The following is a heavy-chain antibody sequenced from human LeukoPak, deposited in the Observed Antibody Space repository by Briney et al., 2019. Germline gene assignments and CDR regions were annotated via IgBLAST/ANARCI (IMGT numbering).Heavy chain of an antibody. Sequence: GGPLRLSCAASGFTFDDYAMHWVRQAPGKGLEWVSFITWNGGSTYYADSVKGRFIISRDNSRSSLFLQMNSLRPEDTALYYCAKDRPFPYGMDVWGQGTTVTVSS. J-gene: IGHJ6*02. CDR1: GFTFDDYA. CDR2: ITWNGGST. CDR3: AKDRPFPYGMDV. V-gene: IGHV3-43D*03.